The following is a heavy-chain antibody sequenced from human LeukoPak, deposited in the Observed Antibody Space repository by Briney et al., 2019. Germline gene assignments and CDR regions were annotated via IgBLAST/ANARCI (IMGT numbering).Heavy chain of an antibody. J-gene: IGHJ5*02. D-gene: IGHD3-10*01. V-gene: IGHV4-30-4*07. CDR1: GGSISSGGYS. Sequence: SSETLSLTCAVSGGSISSGGYSWSWIRQPPGKGPEWIGYIYYSGSTHYNPSLRSRVTISVDTSKNQFSLKLSSVTAADTAVYYCARGAMVRGVFDPWGQGTLVTVSS. CDR3: ARGAMVRGVFDP. CDR2: IYYSGST.